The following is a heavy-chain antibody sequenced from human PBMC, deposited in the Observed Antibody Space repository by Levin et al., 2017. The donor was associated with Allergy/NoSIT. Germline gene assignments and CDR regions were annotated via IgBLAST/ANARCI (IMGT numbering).Heavy chain of an antibody. CDR1: GGSIRRGSDY. CDR3: ARFEAPYYFDS. Sequence: SETLSLTCSVSGGSIRRGSDYWSWIRQPAGEGLEWIGHIYTSGSTTYNPSLKSRVTISLDTSKNQFSLKLSSATAAETAVYYCARFEAPYYFDSWGQGILVTVSS. J-gene: IGHJ4*02. CDR2: IYTSGST. V-gene: IGHV4-61*09.